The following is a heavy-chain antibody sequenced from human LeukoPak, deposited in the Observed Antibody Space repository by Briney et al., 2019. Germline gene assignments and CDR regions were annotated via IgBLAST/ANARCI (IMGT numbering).Heavy chain of an antibody. V-gene: IGHV3-7*01. CDR1: GFTFSSYW. J-gene: IGHJ4*02. Sequence: GGSLRLSCAASGFTFSSYWMSWVRQAPGKGLEWVANIKQDGSEKHYVDSVKGRFTISRDNAKNSLYLQMNSLRAEDTAVYYCARDPSVPYYSNYAGDYWGQGTLVTVSS. CDR3: ARDPSVPYYSNYAGDY. CDR2: IKQDGSEK. D-gene: IGHD4-11*01.